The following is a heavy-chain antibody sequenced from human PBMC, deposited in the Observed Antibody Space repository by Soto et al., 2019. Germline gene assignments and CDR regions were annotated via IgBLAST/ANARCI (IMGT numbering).Heavy chain of an antibody. Sequence: PSETLSLTCSVSGDTIRSDYWNWIRQPPGKRLEWIGEIYHSGSTNYNPSLKSRVTVSLDTSRNQFSLTLISVTATDTAIYYCARHLGNYGDWAFDYWGQGTLVTVSS. V-gene: IGHV4-59*08. J-gene: IGHJ4*02. D-gene: IGHD4-17*01. CDR3: ARHLGNYGDWAFDY. CDR1: GDTIRSDY. CDR2: IYHSGST.